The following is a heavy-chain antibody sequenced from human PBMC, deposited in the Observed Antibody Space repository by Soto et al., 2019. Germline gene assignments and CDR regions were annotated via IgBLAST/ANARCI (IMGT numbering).Heavy chain of an antibody. J-gene: IGHJ6*02. D-gene: IGHD3-22*01. CDR2: TYYRSKWYN. Sequence: SQTLSLTCAISGDSVSSNSAAWNWIRQSPSRGLEWLGRTYYRSKWYNDYAVSVKSRITINPDTSKNQFSLQLNSVTPEDTAVYYCARAYYYDSSGYYPHYYYGMDVWGQGTTVTVS. V-gene: IGHV6-1*01. CDR3: ARAYYYDSSGYYPHYYYGMDV. CDR1: GDSVSSNSAA.